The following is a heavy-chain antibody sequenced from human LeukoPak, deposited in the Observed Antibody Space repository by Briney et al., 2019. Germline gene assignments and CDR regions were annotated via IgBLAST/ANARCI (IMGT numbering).Heavy chain of an antibody. CDR1: GGSISSSSYY. J-gene: IGHJ6*03. V-gene: IGHV4-39*07. CDR3: ARDLLAAATRSGFYYYMDV. CDR2: IYYSGRT. D-gene: IGHD3-3*01. Sequence: SETLSLTCTVSGGSISSSSYYWGWIRQPPGKGLEWIGSIYYSGRTYYNPYLKSRVTISVDTSKNQFSLKLSSVTAADTAVYYCARDLLAAATRSGFYYYMDVWGKGTTVTVSS.